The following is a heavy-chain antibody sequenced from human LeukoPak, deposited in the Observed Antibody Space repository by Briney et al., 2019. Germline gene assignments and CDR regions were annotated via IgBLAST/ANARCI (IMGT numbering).Heavy chain of an antibody. CDR3: ARKLSGYAPFDC. D-gene: IGHD5-12*01. V-gene: IGHV3-23*01. CDR2: NSGSGGST. J-gene: IGHJ4*02. CDR1: GFTFTNYP. Sequence: GGSLRLSCAASGFTFTNYPMIWVRQAPGRGLTWVSGNSGSGGSTYYADSVKGRFTISRDNPRSTLYLQMSSLRAEDTAVYYCARKLSGYAPFDCWGQGTLVTVSS.